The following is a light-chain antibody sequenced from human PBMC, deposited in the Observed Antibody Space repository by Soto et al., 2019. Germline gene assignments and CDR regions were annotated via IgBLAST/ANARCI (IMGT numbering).Light chain of an antibody. Sequence: EIVLTQSPGTLSLSPGERATLSCRASQSVSRSYLAWYQQKPGQAPRLLVYGASIRATGIPDRISGSGSGTDFSLTINTVGPEDFAVYSCQQYGDSPPWTFGQGTKVEIK. V-gene: IGKV3-20*01. J-gene: IGKJ1*01. CDR1: QSVSRSY. CDR3: QQYGDSPPWT. CDR2: GAS.